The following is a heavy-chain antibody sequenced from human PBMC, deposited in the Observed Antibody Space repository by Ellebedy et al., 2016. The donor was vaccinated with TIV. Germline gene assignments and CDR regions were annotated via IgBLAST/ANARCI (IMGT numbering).Heavy chain of an antibody. Sequence: SVKVSCXASGGTFSSYAISWVRQAPGQGLEWMGGIIPIFGTANYAQKFQGRVTITADESTSTAYMELSSLRSEDTAVYYCARDFAPYYYGSGSYPRTTPLYYYYGMDVWGQGTTVTVSS. J-gene: IGHJ6*02. CDR3: ARDFAPYYYGSGSYPRTTPLYYYYGMDV. CDR2: IIPIFGTA. V-gene: IGHV1-69*13. D-gene: IGHD3-10*01. CDR1: GGTFSSYA.